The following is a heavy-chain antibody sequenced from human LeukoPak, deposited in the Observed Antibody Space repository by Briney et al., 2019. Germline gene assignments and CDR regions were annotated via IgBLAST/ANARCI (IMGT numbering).Heavy chain of an antibody. CDR2: ISAYNGNT. CDR1: GYTFTSYG. Sequence: ASVKVSCKASGYTFTSYGISWVRQAPGQGLEWMGWISAYNGNTNYAQKLQGRVTMTTDTSTSTAYMELRSLRSDDTAVYYCAKDFDIVVVPAGLDAFDIWGQGTMVTVSS. D-gene: IGHD2-2*01. V-gene: IGHV1-18*01. CDR3: AKDFDIVVVPAGLDAFDI. J-gene: IGHJ3*02.